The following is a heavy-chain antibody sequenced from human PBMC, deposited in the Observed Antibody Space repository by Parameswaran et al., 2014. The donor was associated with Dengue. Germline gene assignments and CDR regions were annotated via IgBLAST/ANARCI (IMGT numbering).Heavy chain of an antibody. CDR3: ARERAGGYSGLYYFDY. D-gene: IGHD5-12*01. Sequence: GESLKISCAASGFTFSDYYMSWIRQAPGKGLEWVSYISSSSSYTNYADSVKGRFTISRDNAKNSLYLQMNSLRAEDTAVYYCARERAGGYSGLYYFDYWGQGTLVTVSS. J-gene: IGHJ4*02. CDR2: ISSSSSYT. V-gene: IGHV3-11*06. CDR1: GFTFSDYY.